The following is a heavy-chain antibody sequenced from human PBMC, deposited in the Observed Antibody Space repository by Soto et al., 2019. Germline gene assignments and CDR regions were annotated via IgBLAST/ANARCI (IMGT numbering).Heavy chain of an antibody. V-gene: IGHV3-33*01. D-gene: IGHD6-19*01. J-gene: IGHJ6*02. CDR2: IWYDGSNK. CDR1: GFIFSNYG. CDR3: ARDDIPGRAVAIYGMDV. Sequence: GGSLRLSCAASGFIFSNYGMHWVRQAPGKGLEWVAVIWYDGSNKYYADSVKGRFTISRDNSKNTLFLQMNSLRAEDTAVYYCARDDIPGRAVAIYGMDVWGQGTTVTVSS.